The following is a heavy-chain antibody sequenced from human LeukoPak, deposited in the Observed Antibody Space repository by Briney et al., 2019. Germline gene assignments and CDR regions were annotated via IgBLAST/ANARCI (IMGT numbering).Heavy chain of an antibody. CDR1: GFTFSSYA. Sequence: GGSLRLSCAASGFTFSSYAMSWVRQAPGKGLEWVSAISGSGGSTYYADSVKGRFTISRDNSKNTLYLQMNSLRAEDTAVYYCAKPQFDFWSQQNLFDYWGQGTLVTVSS. D-gene: IGHD3-3*01. CDR3: AKPQFDFWSQQNLFDY. V-gene: IGHV3-23*01. J-gene: IGHJ4*02. CDR2: ISGSGGST.